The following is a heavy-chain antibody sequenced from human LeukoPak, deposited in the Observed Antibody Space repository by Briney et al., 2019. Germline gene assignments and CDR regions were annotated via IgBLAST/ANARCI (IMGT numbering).Heavy chain of an antibody. CDR3: ARSASSSSRSAFDI. CDR1: GGSISSYY. V-gene: IGHV4-4*07. CDR2: IYTSGST. J-gene: IGHJ3*02. D-gene: IGHD6-6*01. Sequence: SETLSLTCTVSGGSISSYYWSWLRQPAGKGLEWIGRIYTSGSTNYNPSLKSRVTMSVDTSKNQFSLKLSSVTAADTAFYYCARSASSSSRSAFDIWGQGTMVTVSS.